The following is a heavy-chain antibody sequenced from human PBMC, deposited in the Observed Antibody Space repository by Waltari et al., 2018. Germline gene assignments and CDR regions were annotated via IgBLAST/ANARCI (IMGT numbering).Heavy chain of an antibody. V-gene: IGHV3-23*01. J-gene: IGHJ4*02. CDR2: ISSSGRNS. CDR3: AKRGGTGPVAVAGIHCDY. Sequence: EVQLLEGGGGLVQAGGYLRRSCAASGVSFSTYDMYWVRQAPGKGLEWVSSISSSGRNSYYTDSVKGRFTISRDNSKNTVYLEVNSLRVEDTATYSCAKRGGTGPVAVAGIHCDYWGQGALVIVSS. D-gene: IGHD6-13*01. CDR1: GVSFSTYD.